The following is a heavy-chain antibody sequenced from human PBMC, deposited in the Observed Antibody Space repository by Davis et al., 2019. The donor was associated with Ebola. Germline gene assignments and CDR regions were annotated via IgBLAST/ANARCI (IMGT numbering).Heavy chain of an antibody. D-gene: IGHD3-10*01. CDR1: GGSISSSSYY. CDR3: ARDLVQDGSGSYS. Sequence: PSETLSLTCTVSGGSISSSSYYWGWIRQPPGKGLEWIGSIYYSGSTYYNPSLKSRVTISVDTSKNQFSLKLSSVTAADTAVYYCARDLVQDGSGSYSWGQGTLVTVSS. V-gene: IGHV4-39*07. CDR2: IYYSGST. J-gene: IGHJ5*02.